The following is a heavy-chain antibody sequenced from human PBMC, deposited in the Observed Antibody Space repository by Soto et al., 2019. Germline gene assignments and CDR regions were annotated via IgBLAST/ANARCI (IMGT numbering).Heavy chain of an antibody. D-gene: IGHD2-15*01. CDR3: AKDRIARVVVAPSDY. Sequence: QVQLVESGGGVVQPGRSLRLSCAASGFTFSSYGMHWVRQAPGKGLEWVAVISYDGSNKYYADSVKGRFTISRDNSKNTLYLQMNSLRAEDTALYYCAKDRIARVVVAPSDYWGQGTLVTVSS. V-gene: IGHV3-30*18. J-gene: IGHJ4*02. CDR1: GFTFSSYG. CDR2: ISYDGSNK.